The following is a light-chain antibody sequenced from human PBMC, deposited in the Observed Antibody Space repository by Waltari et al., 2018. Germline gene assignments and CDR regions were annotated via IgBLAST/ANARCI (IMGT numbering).Light chain of an antibody. CDR1: QGISSS. CDR3: QQLNSYPLT. CDR2: VAS. V-gene: IGKV1-9*01. Sequence: DIQLTQSPSFLSASVGDRVTITCRASQGISSSLAWYQQNPGKAPQLLTYVASTLQSGVPSRFSGSGSVTEFTLTISSLQPEDFATYYCQQLNSYPLTFGGGTKVEIK. J-gene: IGKJ4*01.